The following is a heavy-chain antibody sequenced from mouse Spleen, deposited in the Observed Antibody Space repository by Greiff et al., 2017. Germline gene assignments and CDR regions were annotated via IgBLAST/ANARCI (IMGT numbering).Heavy chain of an antibody. CDR3: ARNYYGSSYDWYFDV. CDR1: GFTFSDFY. J-gene: IGHJ1*01. D-gene: IGHD1-1*01. V-gene: IGHV7-1*01. CDR2: SRNKANDYTT. Sequence: EVNLVESGGGLVQAGRSLRLSCATPGFTFSDFYMEWVRQAPGKGLEWIAASRNKANDYTTEYSASVKGRFIVSRDTSQSILYLQMNALRAEDTAIYYCARNYYGSSYDWYFDVWGAGTTVTVSS.